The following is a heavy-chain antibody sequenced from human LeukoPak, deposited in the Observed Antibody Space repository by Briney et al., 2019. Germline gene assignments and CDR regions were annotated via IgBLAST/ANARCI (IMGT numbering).Heavy chain of an antibody. CDR2: IHSSGTTI. V-gene: IGHV3-11*04. D-gene: IGHD1-1*01. CDR3: ARKLTGTTYFDC. J-gene: IGHJ4*02. Sequence: GGSLRLSCAASGFTFKDFYMSWVRQAPGKGLEWVSYIHSSGTTIYYADSVKGRFTISRDSAKNSVYLRMNSLRAEDTALYYCARKLTGTTYFDCWGQGTLVTVSS. CDR1: GFTFKDFY.